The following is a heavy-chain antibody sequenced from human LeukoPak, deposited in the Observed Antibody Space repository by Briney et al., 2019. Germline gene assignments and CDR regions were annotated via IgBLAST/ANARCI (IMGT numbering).Heavy chain of an antibody. V-gene: IGHV3-53*01. CDR3: ARRAGEYSRPYDY. Sequence: GGSLRLSCTVSGFTVSSNSWSWVRQAPGKGLEWVSFIYSGGNTHYSDSVKGRFTISRDNSKNTLYLQMNSLRAEDTAIYYCARRAGEYSRPYDYWGQGTLVTVSS. J-gene: IGHJ4*02. D-gene: IGHD2-15*01. CDR1: GFTVSSNS. CDR2: IYSGGNT.